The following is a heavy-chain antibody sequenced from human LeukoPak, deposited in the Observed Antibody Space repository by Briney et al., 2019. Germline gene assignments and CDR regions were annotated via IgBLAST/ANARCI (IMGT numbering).Heavy chain of an antibody. D-gene: IGHD3-3*01. Sequence: SETLSLTCAVYGGSFSDYYWTWIRQPPGKGLEWIGEINHSGSPNNNPSLKSRVSITFDTSKNQFSLKLTSVTAADTAVYYCGSRRTAMFGVIKGPIDYWGQGTLVTVSS. V-gene: IGHV4-34*01. CDR2: INHSGSP. CDR3: GSRRTAMFGVIKGPIDY. J-gene: IGHJ4*02. CDR1: GGSFSDYY.